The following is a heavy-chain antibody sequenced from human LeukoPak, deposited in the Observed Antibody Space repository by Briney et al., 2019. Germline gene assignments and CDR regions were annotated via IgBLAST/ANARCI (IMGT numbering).Heavy chain of an antibody. V-gene: IGHV3-33*01. CDR3: ARGGSITMVRGVIAY. J-gene: IGHJ4*02. Sequence: GRSLRLSCAASGFTFSSYGMHWVRQAPGKGLEWVAVIWYDGSNKYYADSVKGRFTISRDNSKNTLYLQMNSLRAEDTAVYYCARGGSITMVRGVIAYWGQGTLVTVSS. CDR2: IWYDGSNK. D-gene: IGHD3-10*01. CDR1: GFTFSSYG.